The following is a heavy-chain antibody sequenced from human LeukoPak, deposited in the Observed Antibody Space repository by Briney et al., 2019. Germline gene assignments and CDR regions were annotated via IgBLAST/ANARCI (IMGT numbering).Heavy chain of an antibody. J-gene: IGHJ4*02. V-gene: IGHV1-69-2*01. CDR2: VDPEDGET. CDR3: ATLLVKYPNFDY. D-gene: IGHD2-2*01. CDR1: GYTFTDYY. Sequence: ASVKVSCKASGYTFTDYYMHWVQQAPGKGLEWMGRVDPEDGETIYAEKFQGRVTITADTSTDTAYMELSSLRSEDTAVYYCATLLVKYPNFDYWGQGTLVTVSS.